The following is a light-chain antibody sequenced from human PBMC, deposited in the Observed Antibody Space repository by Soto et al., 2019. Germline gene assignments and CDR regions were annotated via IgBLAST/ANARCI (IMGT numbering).Light chain of an antibody. CDR1: QTIIRTY. CDR2: DAS. CDR3: QHYGSSPWT. Sequence: EIVLTQSPGTLSLSPGERATLSCRASQTIIRTYLAWFQQKPGQAPRLLIYDASTRATGIPDRFSGSESGTDFTLTISRLEPEDFAVYYCQHYGSSPWTFGQGTKVEIK. J-gene: IGKJ1*01. V-gene: IGKV3-20*01.